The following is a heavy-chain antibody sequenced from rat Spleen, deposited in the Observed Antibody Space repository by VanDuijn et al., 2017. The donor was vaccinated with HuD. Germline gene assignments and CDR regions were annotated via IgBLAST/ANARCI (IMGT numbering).Heavy chain of an antibody. V-gene: IGHV2-13*01. J-gene: IGHJ2*01. Sequence: QVQLKESGPGLVQPSQTLSLTCTVSGFSLSNYGVICVRQPPGKGLEWMGVIWGNGSPNCNSALKSRLSISRDTSKSQVYLKMNSLQTEDTATYYCARADIGAIYTDGIWGQGVMVTVSS. CDR2: IWGNGSP. D-gene: IGHD1-2*01. CDR3: ARADIGAIYTDGI. CDR1: GFSLSNYG.